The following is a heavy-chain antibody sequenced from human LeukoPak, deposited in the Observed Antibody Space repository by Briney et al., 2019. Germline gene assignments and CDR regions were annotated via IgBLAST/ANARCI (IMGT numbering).Heavy chain of an antibody. CDR1: GFSFSGHW. J-gene: IGHJ4*02. Sequence: GGSLRLSCTASGFSFSGHWMHWARQLPGKGLVWVSRISPTGSTTSYADSVKGRFTVSKDNAKNTLYLQVNNLRAEDTAVYYCARGPNSNWSGLDFWGQGTLLTVPS. CDR2: ISPTGSTT. CDR3: ARGPNSNWSGLDF. V-gene: IGHV3-74*01. D-gene: IGHD6-6*01.